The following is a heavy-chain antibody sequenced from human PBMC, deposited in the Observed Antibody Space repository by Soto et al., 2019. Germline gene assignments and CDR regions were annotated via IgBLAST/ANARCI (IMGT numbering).Heavy chain of an antibody. J-gene: IGHJ5*02. CDR1: GFTFSSYW. CDR2: IKQDGSEK. V-gene: IGHV3-7*03. CDR3: ARSGQWLVQGWFDP. Sequence: GSLRLSCAASGFTFSSYWMSWVRQAPGKGLEWVANIKQDGSEKYYADSVKGRFTISRDNAKNSLYLQMNSLRAEDTAVYYCARSGQWLVQGWFDPWGQGTLVTVSS. D-gene: IGHD6-19*01.